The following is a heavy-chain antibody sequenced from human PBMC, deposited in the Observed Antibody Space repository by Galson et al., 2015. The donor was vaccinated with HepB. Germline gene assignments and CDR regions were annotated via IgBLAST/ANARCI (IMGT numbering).Heavy chain of an antibody. CDR2: ISDDGNTV. Sequence: SLRLSCAASGFIFSDYYMSWIRQTPGKGLEWVSSISDDGNTVNYADSVKGRFTISRDNARNSLSLQMNSLRVEDTAIYYCARVARWFDPWGQGTLVTVSS. V-gene: IGHV3-11*01. CDR1: GFIFSDYY. CDR3: ARVARWFDP. J-gene: IGHJ5*02.